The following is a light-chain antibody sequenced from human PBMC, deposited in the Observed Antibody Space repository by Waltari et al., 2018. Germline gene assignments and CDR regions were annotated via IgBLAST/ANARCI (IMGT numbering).Light chain of an antibody. V-gene: IGKV1-39*01. J-gene: IGKJ1*01. CDR3: HQSYSTLQT. CDR1: QSISSY. CDR2: AAS. Sequence: DIQMTQSPSSLSASVGDRVTITCRASQSISSYLNWYQQKPGKAPKLLIYAASSLQSGVPSRLSGSGSGTDFTLTISSLQREDFATYYCHQSYSTLQTFGQGTKVEIK.